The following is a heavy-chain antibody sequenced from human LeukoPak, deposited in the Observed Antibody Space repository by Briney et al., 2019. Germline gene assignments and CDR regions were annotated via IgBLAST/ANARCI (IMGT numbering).Heavy chain of an antibody. CDR2: ISGSGGST. CDR1: GFTFSSNA. Sequence: PGGSPRLSCAASGFTFSSNAMSWVRQAPGKGLEWVSAISGSGGSTYYADSVKGRFTISRDNSKNTLYLQMNSLRAEDTAVYYCAKVWASVGSSPLDYWGQGTLVTVSS. CDR3: AKVWASVGSSPLDY. D-gene: IGHD3-16*01. J-gene: IGHJ4*02. V-gene: IGHV3-23*01.